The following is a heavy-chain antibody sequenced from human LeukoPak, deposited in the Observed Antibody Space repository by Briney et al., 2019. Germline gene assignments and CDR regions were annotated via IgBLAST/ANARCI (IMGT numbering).Heavy chain of an antibody. CDR2: INPNSGGT. Sequence: ASVKVSCKASGYTFTGYYMHWVRQAPGQGLEWMGWINPNSGGTNYAQKFQGWVTMTRDTSISTAYMELSSLRSEDTAVYYCARGPTGAPFDPWGQGTLVTVSS. J-gene: IGHJ5*02. V-gene: IGHV1-2*04. CDR1: GYTFTGYY. D-gene: IGHD1-14*01. CDR3: ARGPTGAPFDP.